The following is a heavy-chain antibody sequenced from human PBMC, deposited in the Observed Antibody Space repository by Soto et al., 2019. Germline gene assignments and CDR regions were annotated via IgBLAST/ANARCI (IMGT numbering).Heavy chain of an antibody. J-gene: IGHJ6*02. CDR1: GFTFSSYG. D-gene: IGHD6-13*01. V-gene: IGHV3-33*01. CDR2: IWYDGSNK. CDR3: ARDSSWPYYYYGMDV. Sequence: GGSLRLSCAASGFTFSSYGMHWVRQAPGKGLEWVAVIWYDGSNKYYADSVKGRFTISRDNSKNTLYLQMNSLRAEDTAVYYCARDSSWPYYYYGMDVWGQGTTVTV.